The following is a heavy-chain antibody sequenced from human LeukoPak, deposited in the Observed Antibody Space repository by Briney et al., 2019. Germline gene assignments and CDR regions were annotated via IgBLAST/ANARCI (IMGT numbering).Heavy chain of an antibody. J-gene: IGHJ6*03. V-gene: IGHV4-59*01. CDR1: GGSISSYY. CDR3: ASGYCSGGSFYDYYYYYYMDV. CDR2: IYYSGST. Sequence: PSETLSLTCTVSGGSISSYYWSWIRQPPGKGLEWIGYIYYSGSTNYNPSLKSRVTISVDTSKNQFSLTLSSVTAADTAVYYCASGYCSGGSFYDYYYYYYMDVWGKGTTVTVSS. D-gene: IGHD2-15*01.